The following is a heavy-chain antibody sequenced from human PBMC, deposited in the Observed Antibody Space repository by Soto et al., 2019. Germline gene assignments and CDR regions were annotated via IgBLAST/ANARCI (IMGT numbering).Heavy chain of an antibody. J-gene: IGHJ5*02. V-gene: IGHV4-39*01. Sequence: PSQTLSLACPVSADSIIGGAFYWGWVRHPPGKGLEWSGSIFYLGSSYYNPWLKRPVTLSVDTSKHKFSLRLRSVTAAASAMYFWERHSESLRKNNWFDPWGQRIMVTVPQ. D-gene: IGHD2-15*01. CDR2: IFYLGSS. CDR1: ADSIIGGAFY. CDR3: ERHSESLRKNNWFDP.